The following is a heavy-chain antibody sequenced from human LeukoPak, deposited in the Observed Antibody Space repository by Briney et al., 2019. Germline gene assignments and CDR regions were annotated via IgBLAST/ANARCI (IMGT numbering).Heavy chain of an antibody. Sequence: GRSLRLSCAASGFTFEDYAMHWVRQAPGKGLEWVSGISWNSGSIGYADSVKGRFTISRDNAKNSLYLQMNSLRAEDTALYYCAKDSGDILTGYPFDYWGQGTLVTVSS. CDR2: ISWNSGSI. D-gene: IGHD3-9*01. CDR3: AKDSGDILTGYPFDY. J-gene: IGHJ4*02. CDR1: GFTFEDYA. V-gene: IGHV3-9*01.